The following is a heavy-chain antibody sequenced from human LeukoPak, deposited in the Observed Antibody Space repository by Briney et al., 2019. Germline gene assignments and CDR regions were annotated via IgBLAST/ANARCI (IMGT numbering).Heavy chain of an antibody. D-gene: IGHD3-22*01. CDR1: GGSISSSSYY. Sequence: PSETLSLTCTVSGGSISSSSYYWGWIRQPPGKGLEWIGSIYYSGSTYYNPSLKSRVTISVDRSKDQFSLKLSSVTAADTAVYYCARVYDSSGYYHFDYWGQGTLVTVSS. J-gene: IGHJ4*02. CDR2: IYYSGST. CDR3: ARVYDSSGYYHFDY. V-gene: IGHV4-39*07.